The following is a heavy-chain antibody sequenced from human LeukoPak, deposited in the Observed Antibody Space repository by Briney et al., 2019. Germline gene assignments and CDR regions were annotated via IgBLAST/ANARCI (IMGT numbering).Heavy chain of an antibody. D-gene: IGHD3-3*01. CDR1: GGSISSYF. Sequence: LETLSLTCTVSGGSISSYFWSWIRQPPGKGLEWIGYIYYSGSTNYNPSLKSRVTISVDTSKNQFSLKLSSVTAADTAVYYCARATIFGVVWWFDPWGQGTLVTVSS. CDR3: ARATIFGVVWWFDP. J-gene: IGHJ5*02. V-gene: IGHV4-59*01. CDR2: IYYSGST.